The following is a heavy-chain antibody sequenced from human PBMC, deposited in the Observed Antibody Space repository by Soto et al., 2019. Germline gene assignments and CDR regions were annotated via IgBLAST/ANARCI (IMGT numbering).Heavy chain of an antibody. J-gene: IGHJ4*02. Sequence: QVQLVQSGSEVKKPGASVKVSCKAPGKSFTTFGISWVRQAPGQGLEWMGWIGPYNGNTNYAQNFQGRVSMTTDTPTNTAYMELRNLRADDTAVYFCARTQGDYDWGGFDYWGQGTLVTVSS. V-gene: IGHV1-18*04. CDR2: IGPYNGNT. D-gene: IGHD3-16*01. CDR3: ARTQGDYDWGGFDY. CDR1: GKSFTTFG.